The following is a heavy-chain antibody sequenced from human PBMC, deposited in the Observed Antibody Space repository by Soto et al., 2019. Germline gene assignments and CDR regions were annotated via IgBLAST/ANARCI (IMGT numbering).Heavy chain of an antibody. Sequence: QITLKESGPTLVKPTQTLTLTCTLSGFSLSSSGVGLGWIRQPPGKALEWLALIYWDDDKRYSPSLKSRLTITIDSSKTQVVLTMPNMYPVDTATYYCSSHYGSGNNYLCYFDPWGRGTLVTVSS. CDR3: SSHYGSGNNYLCYFDP. V-gene: IGHV2-5*02. J-gene: IGHJ2*01. CDR1: GFSLSSSGVG. D-gene: IGHD3-10*01. CDR2: IYWDDDK.